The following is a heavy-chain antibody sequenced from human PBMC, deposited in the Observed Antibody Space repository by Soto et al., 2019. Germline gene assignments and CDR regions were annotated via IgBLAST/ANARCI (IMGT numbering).Heavy chain of an antibody. Sequence: SGKVACKASGGSLSSYAIYWVRHAPGRGLESMGGIIPMFQSTNYPQRFRDRFMITADESTNTAFMELTSLRSGDTALYYCARKPTSTTISNYYYGMDVWGQGTTDTVTS. CDR3: ARKPTSTTISNYYYGMDV. CDR2: IIPMFQST. V-gene: IGHV1-69*13. CDR1: GGSLSSYA. J-gene: IGHJ6*02. D-gene: IGHD3-3*01.